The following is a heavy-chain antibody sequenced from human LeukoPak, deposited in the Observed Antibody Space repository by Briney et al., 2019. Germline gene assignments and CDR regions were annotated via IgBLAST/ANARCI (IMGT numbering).Heavy chain of an antibody. V-gene: IGHV3-7*01. D-gene: IGHD3-22*01. CDR3: ARDTETAMIVGGGEDY. CDR1: GFTFSSYW. J-gene: IGHJ4*02. Sequence: GGSLRLSCAASGFTFSSYWMSWVRQAPGKGLEWVANIKQDGSEKYYVDSVKGRFTISRDNAKNSLYLQMNSLRAEDTAVYYCARDTETAMIVGGGEDYWGQGTLVTVSS. CDR2: IKQDGSEK.